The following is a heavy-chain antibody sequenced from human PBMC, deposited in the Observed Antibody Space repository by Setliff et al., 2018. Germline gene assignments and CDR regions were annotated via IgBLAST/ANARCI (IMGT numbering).Heavy chain of an antibody. D-gene: IGHD6-19*01. Sequence: SETLSLTCTVSGGSVNSGYDNWNWLRQPAGKGLEWIGFVYSNGNKDYNPSLTSRVAFSVDTSQYHVSLKLSSVTPADTAVYFCANGWRNFDYWGQGILVTVSS. J-gene: IGHJ4*01. CDR2: VYSNGNK. CDR1: GGSVNSGYDN. V-gene: IGHV4-61*10. CDR3: ANGWRNFDY.